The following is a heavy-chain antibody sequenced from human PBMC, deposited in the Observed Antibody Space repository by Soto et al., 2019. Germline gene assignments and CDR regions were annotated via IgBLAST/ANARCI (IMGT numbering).Heavy chain of an antibody. CDR1: GGSISSYY. CDR2: IYYSGST. Sequence: SETLSLTCTVSGGSISSYYWSWIRQPPGKGLEWIGYIYYSGSTNYNPSLKSRVTISVDTSKNQFSLKLSSVTAADTAVYYCARDSGRGSTHYYYYMDVWGKGTTVT. V-gene: IGHV4-59*01. J-gene: IGHJ6*03. D-gene: IGHD2-15*01. CDR3: ARDSGRGSTHYYYYMDV.